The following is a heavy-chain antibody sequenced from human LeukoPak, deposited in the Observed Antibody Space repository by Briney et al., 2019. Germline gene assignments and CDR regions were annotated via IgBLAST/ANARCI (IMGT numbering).Heavy chain of an antibody. D-gene: IGHD3/OR15-3a*01. J-gene: IGHJ4*02. CDR1: EFTFSDYY. CDR2: ISSSGSTI. Sequence: GGSLRLSCAASEFTFSDYYMSWLRQAPGKGLEWVSYISSSGSTIYYADSVKGRFTISRDNAKNSLYLQMNSLRADDTAVYYCARVGLGYTPSDYWGQGTLVTVSS. V-gene: IGHV3-11*01. CDR3: ARVGLGYTPSDY.